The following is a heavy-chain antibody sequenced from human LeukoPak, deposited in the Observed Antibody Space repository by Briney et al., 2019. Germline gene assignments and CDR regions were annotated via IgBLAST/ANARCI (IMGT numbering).Heavy chain of an antibody. V-gene: IGHV3-66*01. D-gene: IGHD6-19*01. Sequence: PGGSLRLSCAASEFTVSSNYMSWVRQAPGKGLEWVSVIYSGGSTYYADSVKGRFTISRDNSKNTLYLQMNSLRAEDTAVYYCASGWGDYYYGMDVWGQGTTVTVSS. CDR1: EFTVSSNY. J-gene: IGHJ6*02. CDR3: ASGWGDYYYGMDV. CDR2: IYSGGST.